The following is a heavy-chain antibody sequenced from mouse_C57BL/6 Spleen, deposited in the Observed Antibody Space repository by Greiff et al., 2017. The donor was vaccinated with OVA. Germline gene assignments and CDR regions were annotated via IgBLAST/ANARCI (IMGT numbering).Heavy chain of an antibody. Sequence: EVQLQQSGPELVKPGASVKMSCKASGYTFTDYNMHWVKQSHGKSLEWIGYINPNNGGTSYNQKFKGKVTLTVNKSSSTAYMELRSLTSEDSAVYYCARSYYGSSFVAYWGQGTLVTVSA. J-gene: IGHJ3*01. CDR3: ARSYYGSSFVAY. D-gene: IGHD1-1*01. CDR2: INPNNGGT. CDR1: GYTFTDYN. V-gene: IGHV1-22*01.